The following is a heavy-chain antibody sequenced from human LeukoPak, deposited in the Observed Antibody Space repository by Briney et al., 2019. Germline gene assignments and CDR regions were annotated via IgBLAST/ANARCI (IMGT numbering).Heavy chain of an antibody. CDR1: GYTFTSYG. CDR3: ARGRGMATVYYYYGMDV. Sequence: ASVTVSCTASGYTFTSYGISWVRQAPGQGLEWMGWISAYNGNTNYAQKLQGRVTMTTDTSTSTAYMELRSLRSDDTAVYYCARGRGMATVYYYYGMDVWGQGTTVTVSS. J-gene: IGHJ6*02. CDR2: ISAYNGNT. V-gene: IGHV1-18*01. D-gene: IGHD5-24*01.